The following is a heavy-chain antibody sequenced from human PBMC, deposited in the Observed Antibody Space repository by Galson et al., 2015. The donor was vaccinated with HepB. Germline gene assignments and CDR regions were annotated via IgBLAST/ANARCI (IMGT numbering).Heavy chain of an antibody. D-gene: IGHD2-21*02. CDR2: IKQDGSEK. CDR1: GFTFSSSW. Sequence: SLRLSCAASGFTFSSSWMSWVRQAPGKGLEWVANIKQDGSEKYYVDSVKGRFTISRDNAKNSLYLQMNSLRAEDTAVYYCARGGIVVVTATPTGYFDLWGRGTLVTVSS. CDR3: ARGGIVVVTATPTGYFDL. V-gene: IGHV3-7*03. J-gene: IGHJ2*01.